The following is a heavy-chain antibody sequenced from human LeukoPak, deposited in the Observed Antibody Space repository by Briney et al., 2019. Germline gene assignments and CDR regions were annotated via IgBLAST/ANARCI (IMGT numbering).Heavy chain of an antibody. J-gene: IGHJ4*02. V-gene: IGHV1-69*06. CDR3: ARDGRGAVAGTGFDY. CDR1: GGTLSSYA. Sequence: SVKVSCKASGGTLSSYAISWARQAPGQGLEWMGGIIPIFGTANYAQKFQGRVTITADKSTSTAYMELSSLRSEDTAVYYCARDGRGAVAGTGFDYWGQGTLVTVSS. CDR2: IIPIFGTA. D-gene: IGHD6-19*01.